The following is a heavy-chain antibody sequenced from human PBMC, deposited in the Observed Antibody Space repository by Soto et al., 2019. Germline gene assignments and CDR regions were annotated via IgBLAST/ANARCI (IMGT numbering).Heavy chain of an antibody. D-gene: IGHD3-22*01. V-gene: IGHV4-31*03. CDR3: ARDLLKYYDSSGSMNWFDP. J-gene: IGHJ5*02. CDR2: IYYSGST. CDR1: GGSISSGGYY. Sequence: PSETLSLTCTVSGGSISSGGYYWSWIRQHPGKGLEWIGYIYYSGSTYYNPSLKSRVTISVDTSKNQFSLKLSSVTAADTAVYYCARDLLKYYDSSGSMNWFDPWGQGTLVTVSS.